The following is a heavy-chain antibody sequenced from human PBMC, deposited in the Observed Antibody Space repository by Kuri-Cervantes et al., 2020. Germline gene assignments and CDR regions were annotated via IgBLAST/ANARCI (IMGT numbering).Heavy chain of an antibody. D-gene: IGHD2-15*01. J-gene: IGHJ6*02. CDR1: GFTFSRYA. Sequence: GESLKISCAASGFTFSRYAMHWVRRAPGKGLEWVAVISYDGSNKYYADSVKGRFTISRDNSKNTLYLQMNSLRAEDTAVYYCARGGCSGGSCYDADYYYYYYGMDVWGQGTTVTVSS. CDR3: ARGGCSGGSCYDADYYYYYYGMDV. CDR2: ISYDGSNK. V-gene: IGHV3-30-3*01.